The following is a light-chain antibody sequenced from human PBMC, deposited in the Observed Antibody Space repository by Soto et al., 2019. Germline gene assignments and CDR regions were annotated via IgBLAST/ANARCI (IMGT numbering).Light chain of an antibody. V-gene: IGLV2-14*01. CDR2: DVS. CDR3: FSPTSITSSGTLDV. Sequence: QSALTQPASVSGSPGQSITISCTGRSGDVGSYNYVSWYQQRPGKAPRLMIYDVSNRPSGVSNRFSGSKSGNTASLTISGLQAEDEAEYYCFSPTSITSSGTLDVFGTATKLTVL. J-gene: IGLJ1*01. CDR1: SGDVGSYNY.